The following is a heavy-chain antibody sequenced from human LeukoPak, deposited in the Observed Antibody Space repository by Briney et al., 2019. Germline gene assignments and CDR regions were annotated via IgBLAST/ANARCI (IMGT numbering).Heavy chain of an antibody. D-gene: IGHD6-13*01. J-gene: IGHJ4*02. CDR3: TTDAGYSSRWYNY. Sequence: GGSLRLSCAASGFTFSNAYMSRVRQAPGKGLEWVGRIKSKTDGGTIDFAAPVKGRFTISRDDSKNTLYLQMNSLKTEDTAVYYCTTDAGYSSRWYNYWGQGTLVTVSS. CDR2: IKSKTDGGTI. CDR1: GFTFSNAY. V-gene: IGHV3-15*01.